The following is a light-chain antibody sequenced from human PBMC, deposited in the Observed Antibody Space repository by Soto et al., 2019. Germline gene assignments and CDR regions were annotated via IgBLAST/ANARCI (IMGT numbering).Light chain of an antibody. Sequence: EIVLTQSPATLSLSPGERATLACRASQSVSSNLAWYQQKPRQATRLLIYGASTRATGIPARFSGSGSGTEFTLTISSLQSEDFAFYYCQQYNNWPPWTFGQGTKVDIK. CDR2: GAS. J-gene: IGKJ1*01. CDR3: QQYNNWPPWT. CDR1: QSVSSN. V-gene: IGKV3D-15*01.